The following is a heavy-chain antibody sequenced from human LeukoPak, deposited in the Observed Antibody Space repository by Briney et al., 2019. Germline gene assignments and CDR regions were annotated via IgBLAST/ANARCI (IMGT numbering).Heavy chain of an antibody. CDR2: ISWNSGSI. Sequence: GGSLRLSCAASGFTFDDYAMHWVRQAPGRGLEWVSGISWNSGSIGYADSVKGRFTISRDNSKNTLYLQMNSLRAEDTAIYYCVKVWEYQLLSGYFDYWGQGTLVTVSS. V-gene: IGHV3-9*01. CDR3: VKVWEYQLLSGYFDY. J-gene: IGHJ4*02. D-gene: IGHD2-2*01. CDR1: GFTFDDYA.